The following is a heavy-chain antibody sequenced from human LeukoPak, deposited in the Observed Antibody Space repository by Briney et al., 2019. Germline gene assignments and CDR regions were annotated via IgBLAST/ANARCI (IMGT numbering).Heavy chain of an antibody. CDR1: GFTFDDYA. Sequence: PGGSLRLSCAASGFTFDDYAMHWVRQAPGKGLEWVSGISWNSGSIGYADSVKGRFTISRDNAKNSPYLQMNSLRAEDTALYYCAKAAGYYDSSGYYYALDYWGQGTLVTVSS. D-gene: IGHD3-22*01. V-gene: IGHV3-9*01. CDR3: AKAAGYYDSSGYYYALDY. CDR2: ISWNSGSI. J-gene: IGHJ4*02.